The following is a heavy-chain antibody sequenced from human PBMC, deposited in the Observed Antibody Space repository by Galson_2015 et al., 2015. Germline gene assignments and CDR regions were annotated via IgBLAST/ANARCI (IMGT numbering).Heavy chain of an antibody. CDR1: GFTFRRYG. D-gene: IGHD2-21*02. V-gene: IGHV3-33*07. J-gene: IGHJ4*02. CDR3: ARDLIGDFYYVDD. CDR2: IWYGGSNK. Sequence: LRPSCAASGFTFRRYGVAWGRPGSGTGLGWGVVIWYGGSNKYYPDSVKGLFPISTDNSKNTLYLQMNSLRAEDTAVYYRARDLIGDFYYVDDWGQGTLVTVSP.